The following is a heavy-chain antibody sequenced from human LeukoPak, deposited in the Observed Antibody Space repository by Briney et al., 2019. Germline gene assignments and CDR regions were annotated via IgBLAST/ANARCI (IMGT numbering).Heavy chain of an antibody. CDR2: IRYDGSNK. CDR1: GFTFSSYG. V-gene: IGHV3-30*02. J-gene: IGHJ4*02. CDR3: AKGPLYYDFWSGYSSRFDY. Sequence: GGSLRLSCAASGFTFSSYGMHWVRQAPGKGLEWVAFIRYDGSNKYYADSVKGRFTISRDNSKNTLYLQMNSLRAEDTAVYYCAKGPLYYDFWSGYSSRFDYWGQGTLVTVSS. D-gene: IGHD3-3*01.